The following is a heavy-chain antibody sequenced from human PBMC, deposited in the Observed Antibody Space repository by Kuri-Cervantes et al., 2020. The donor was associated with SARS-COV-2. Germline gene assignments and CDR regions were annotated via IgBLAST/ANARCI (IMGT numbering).Heavy chain of an antibody. D-gene: IGHD3-3*01. CDR2: ISYDGSNK. CDR3: ARDPSTIFGVVIIPVDGGFDY. V-gene: IGHV3-30-3*01. Sequence: LSLTCAASGFTFSSYAMHWVRQAPGKGLEWVAVISYDGSNKYYADSVKGRFTISRDNSKNTLYPQMNSLRAEDTAVYYCARDPSTIFGVVIIPVDGGFDYWGQGTLVTVSS. J-gene: IGHJ4*02. CDR1: GFTFSSYA.